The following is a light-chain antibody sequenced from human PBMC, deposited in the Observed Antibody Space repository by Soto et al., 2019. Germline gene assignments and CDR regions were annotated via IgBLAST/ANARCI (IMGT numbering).Light chain of an antibody. Sequence: QSVLTQPASVSGSPGQSITISCTGTSSDVGGYDFVSWYQHHPGKAPKLIIYEVRTRPSGVSDRFSGFKSGNTASLTISGLQAEDEADYYCSSYTSDWGVFGTGTKLTVL. J-gene: IGLJ1*01. CDR1: SSDVGGYDF. CDR2: EVR. CDR3: SSYTSDWGV. V-gene: IGLV2-14*01.